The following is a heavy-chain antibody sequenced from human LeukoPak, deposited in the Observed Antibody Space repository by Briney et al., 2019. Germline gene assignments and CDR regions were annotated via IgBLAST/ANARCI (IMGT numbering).Heavy chain of an antibody. CDR1: GGSFSGYY. Sequence: PSETLSLTCAVYGGSFSGYYWSWIRQPPGKGLEWIGEINHSGSTNYNPSLESRVTISVDTSKNQFSLKPSSVTAADTAVYYCARSITMVRGVIDYWGQGTLVTVSS. CDR2: INHSGST. V-gene: IGHV4-34*01. CDR3: ARSITMVRGVIDY. D-gene: IGHD3-10*01. J-gene: IGHJ4*02.